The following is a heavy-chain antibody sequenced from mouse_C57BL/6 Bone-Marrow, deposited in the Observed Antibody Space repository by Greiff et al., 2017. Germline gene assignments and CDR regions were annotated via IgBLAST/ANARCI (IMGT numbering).Heavy chain of an antibody. D-gene: IGHD2-12*01. J-gene: IGHJ3*01. Sequence: VQLQQSGAELVKPGASVKVSCKASGYTFTSYWMHWVKQRPGKGLEWIGRIHPSDSDTKYNQKFKGKATLTVDKSSSTAYMQLSSLTSEAAAVYYFSAYSYKFAYWGQGTLVTVSA. CDR2: IHPSDSDT. CDR3: SAYSYKFAY. CDR1: GYTFTSYW. V-gene: IGHV1-74*01.